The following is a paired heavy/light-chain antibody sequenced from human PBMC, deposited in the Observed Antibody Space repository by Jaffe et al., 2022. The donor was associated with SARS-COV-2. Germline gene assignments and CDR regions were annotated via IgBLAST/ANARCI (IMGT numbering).Heavy chain of an antibody. V-gene: IGHV3-33*01. CDR3: ARFYGDNGGYLDY. J-gene: IGHJ4*02. D-gene: IGHD4-17*01. CDR1: GFTFSHNG. Sequence: QVQLVESGGGVVQPGRSLRLSCVASGFTFSHNGMHWVRQAPGKGLEWLGVAWYDGSQESYADFVKGRFTISRDNSKNTLYLQMNNLRAEDTALYYCARFYGDNGGYLDYWGQGTLVTVSS. CDR2: AWYDGSQE.
Light chain of an antibody. J-gene: IGLJ2*01. CDR2: EVT. CDR1: SSDVGGYNY. Sequence: QSALTQPPSASGSPGQSVTISCTGTSSDVGGYNYVSWYQQHPGKAPKVMIYEVTKRPSGVPARFSGSKSGNTASLTVSGLQAEDEADYYCCSYAGSNNLVFGGGTKLTVL. V-gene: IGLV2-8*01. CDR3: CSYAGSNNLV.